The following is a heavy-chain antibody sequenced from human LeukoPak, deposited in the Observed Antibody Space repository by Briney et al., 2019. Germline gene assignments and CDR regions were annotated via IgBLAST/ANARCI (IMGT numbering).Heavy chain of an antibody. CDR1: GFTFSSYA. J-gene: IGHJ3*02. Sequence: PGGSLRLSCAASGFTFSSYAMSWVRQAPGKGLEWVSAISGSGGSTYYADSVKGRFTISRDNAKNSLYLQMNSLRAEDTAVYYCARGCSSRVNDAFDIWGQGTMVTVSS. CDR3: ARGCSSRVNDAFDI. D-gene: IGHD2-2*01. V-gene: IGHV3-23*01. CDR2: ISGSGGST.